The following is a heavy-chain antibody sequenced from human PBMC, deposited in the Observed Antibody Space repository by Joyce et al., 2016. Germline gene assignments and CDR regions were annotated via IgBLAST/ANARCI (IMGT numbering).Heavy chain of an antibody. J-gene: IGHJ5*02. CDR2: IDDSGST. CDR1: GGSFSSSTYS. CDR3: ARDPGVTTMVTNWFDP. D-gene: IGHD5-18*01. Sequence: QLQLQESGPGLVKPSGTLFPTCLAFGGSFSSSTYSWGWIRQPPGKGLEWIGCIDDSGSTDYNPSLKSRVTISVDKSKKQFSLQLTAVTAADTAVYYCARDPGVTTMVTNWFDPWGQGTLVTVSS. V-gene: IGHV4-39*07.